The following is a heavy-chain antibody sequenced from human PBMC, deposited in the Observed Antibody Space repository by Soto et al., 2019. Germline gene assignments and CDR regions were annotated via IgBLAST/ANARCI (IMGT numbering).Heavy chain of an antibody. V-gene: IGHV1-58*01. CDR2: IVVGSGNT. J-gene: IGHJ3*02. CDR3: AGEIGENYDFWSGYRNNDAFDI. D-gene: IGHD3-3*01. CDR1: GFTFTSSA. Sequence: GASVKVSCKASGFTFTSSAVQWVRRARGQRLEWIGWIVVGSGNTNYAQKFQERVTITRDMSTSTAYMELSSLRSEDTAVYYCAGEIGENYDFWSGYRNNDAFDIWGQGTMVTVSS.